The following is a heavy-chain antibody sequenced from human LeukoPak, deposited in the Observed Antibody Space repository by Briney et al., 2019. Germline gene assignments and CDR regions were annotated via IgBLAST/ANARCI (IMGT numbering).Heavy chain of an antibody. CDR1: GGTFSSYA. J-gene: IGHJ4*02. CDR2: IIPILGIA. CDR3: ARGVDSGSYYVMDY. V-gene: IGHV1-69*04. Sequence: SVKVSCKASGGTFSSYAISWVRQAPGQGLEWMGRIIPILGIANYAQKFQGRVTITADKSTSTAYMELSSLRSEDTAVYYCARGVDSGSYYVMDYWGQGTLVTVSS. D-gene: IGHD1-26*01.